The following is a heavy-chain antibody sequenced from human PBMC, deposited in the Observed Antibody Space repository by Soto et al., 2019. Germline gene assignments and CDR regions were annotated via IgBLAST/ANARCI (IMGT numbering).Heavy chain of an antibody. J-gene: IGHJ6*02. CDR2: IIPIFGTA. CDR1: GGTFSSYA. Sequence: ASVKVSCKASGGTFSSYAISWVRQAPGQGLEWMGGIIPIFGTANYAQEFQGRVTITTDESTSTAYMELSSLRSEDTAVYYCAREGARDYYDSSGGMDVWGQGTTVTVSS. D-gene: IGHD3-22*01. CDR3: AREGARDYYDSSGGMDV. V-gene: IGHV1-69*05.